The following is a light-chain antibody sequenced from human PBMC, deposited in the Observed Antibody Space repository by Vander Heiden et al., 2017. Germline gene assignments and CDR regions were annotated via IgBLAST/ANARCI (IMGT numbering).Light chain of an antibody. Sequence: QPVLTQSPSASASLGASVKLTCPLTIRNSNYVIAWHQQQPGKGPRYLMQVKGDGSHIKGDGIPDRFSGSSSGAERYLTISSLQSEDESDYYCQTWATAIRVFGGGTKLTVL. CDR2: VKGDGSH. CDR3: QTWATAIRV. V-gene: IGLV4-69*01. CDR1: IRNSNYV. J-gene: IGLJ3*02.